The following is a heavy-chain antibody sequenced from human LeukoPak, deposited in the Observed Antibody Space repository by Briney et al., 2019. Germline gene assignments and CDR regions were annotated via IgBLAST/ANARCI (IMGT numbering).Heavy chain of an antibody. CDR3: ARGTYNHYYDSSGYSYFDY. CDR2: IYYSGST. CDR1: GGSISSYY. D-gene: IGHD3-22*01. J-gene: IGHJ4*02. V-gene: IGHV4-59*01. Sequence: PSETLSLTCTVSGGSISSYYWSWIRQPPGKGLEWIGYIYYSGSTNYNPSLKSRVTISVDTSKNQFSLKLSSVTAADTAVYYCARGTYNHYYDSSGYSYFDYWGQGTLVTVSS.